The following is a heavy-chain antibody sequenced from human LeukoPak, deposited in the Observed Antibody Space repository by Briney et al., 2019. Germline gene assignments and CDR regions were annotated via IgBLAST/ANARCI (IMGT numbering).Heavy chain of an antibody. V-gene: IGHV4-61*02. J-gene: IGHJ4*02. CDR1: GGSISDGGYF. CDR2: IYMSGST. Sequence: SQTLSFTCTVSGGSISDGGYFWNWIRQPAGKGLEWIGRIYMSGSTKYNSSLKSRVIISVDTSKNQFSLKLNSVTAADTAVYYCARGQGYTSAWYGDWGQGTLVAVSS. CDR3: ARGQGYTSAWYGD. D-gene: IGHD6-19*01.